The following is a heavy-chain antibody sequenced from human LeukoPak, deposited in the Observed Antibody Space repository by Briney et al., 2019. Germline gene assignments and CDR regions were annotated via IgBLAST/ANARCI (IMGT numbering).Heavy chain of an antibody. D-gene: IGHD3-3*01. V-gene: IGHV4-39*07. J-gene: IGHJ4*02. CDR2: INHSGST. Sequence: PSETLSLTCTVSGGSISSRSCYWGWIRQPPGKGLEWIGEINHSGSTNYNPSLKSRVTISVDTSKNQFSLKLSSVTAADTAVYYCARRSPGYYDFWGGYPAGFDYWGQGTLVTVSS. CDR3: ARRSPGYYDFWGGYPAGFDY. CDR1: GGSISSRSCY.